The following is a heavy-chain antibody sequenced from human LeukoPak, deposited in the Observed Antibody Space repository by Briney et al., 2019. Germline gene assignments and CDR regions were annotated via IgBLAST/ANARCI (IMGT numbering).Heavy chain of an antibody. D-gene: IGHD2-15*01. CDR1: GGSISGYY. J-gene: IGHJ4*02. Sequence: PSETLSLTCTVSGGSISGYYWSWIRQPPGKGLEWIGYIYYTGSTNYNPSLKSRVTISVDTSKNQFSLKLSSVTAADTAVYYCARGPCSGGSCPFDYWGQGTLVTVSS. CDR3: ARGPCSGGSCPFDY. CDR2: IYYTGST. V-gene: IGHV4-59*08.